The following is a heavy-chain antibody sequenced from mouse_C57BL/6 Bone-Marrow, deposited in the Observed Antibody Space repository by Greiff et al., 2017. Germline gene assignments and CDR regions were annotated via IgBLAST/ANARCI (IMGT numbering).Heavy chain of an antibody. CDR3: TTNYDYGAWFAY. CDR1: GFNIKDDY. Sequence: EVQLQQSGAELVRPGASVKLSCTASGFNIKDDYMHWVKQRPEQGLEWIGWIDPENGDTEYASKFQGKATITADTSSNTAYLQLLSLASEDTAVYYCTTNYDYGAWFAYWGQGTLVTVSA. J-gene: IGHJ3*01. V-gene: IGHV14-4*01. CDR2: IDPENGDT. D-gene: IGHD2-4*01.